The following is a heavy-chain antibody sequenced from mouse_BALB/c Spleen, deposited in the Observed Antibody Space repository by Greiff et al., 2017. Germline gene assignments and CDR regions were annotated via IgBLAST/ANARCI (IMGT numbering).Heavy chain of an antibody. CDR1: GYSITSDYA. CDR3: ARYYGNLYYYAMDY. V-gene: IGHV3-2*02. Sequence: EVQLQQSGPGLVKPSQSLSLTCTVTGYSITSDYAWNWIRQFPGNKLEWMGYISYSGSTSYNPSLKSRISITRDTSKNQFFLQLNSVTTEDTATYYCARYYGNLYYYAMDYWGQGTSVTVSS. J-gene: IGHJ4*01. CDR2: ISYSGST. D-gene: IGHD2-1*01.